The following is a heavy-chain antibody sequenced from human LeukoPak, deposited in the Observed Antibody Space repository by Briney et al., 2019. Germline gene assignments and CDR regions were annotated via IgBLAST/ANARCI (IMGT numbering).Heavy chain of an antibody. Sequence: GASVKVSCKASGYTFTSYDINWVRRATGQGLEWMGWMNPNSGNTGYAQKFQGRVTMTRNTSISTAYMELSSLRSEDTAVYYCARAGGYSYGSPHNWFDPWGQGTLVTVSS. CDR1: GYTFTSYD. D-gene: IGHD5-18*01. CDR2: MNPNSGNT. J-gene: IGHJ5*02. CDR3: ARAGGYSYGSPHNWFDP. V-gene: IGHV1-8*01.